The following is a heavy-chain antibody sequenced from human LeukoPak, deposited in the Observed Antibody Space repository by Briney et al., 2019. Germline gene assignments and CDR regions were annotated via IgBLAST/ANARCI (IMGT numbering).Heavy chain of an antibody. CDR2: IYYSGNT. D-gene: IGHD3-3*01. CDR1: GGSISTSNSY. J-gene: IGHJ4*02. V-gene: IGHV4-39*01. Sequence: SETLSLTCAVSGGSISTSNSYWGWIRRPPGKGLEWVGSIYYSGNTYYNPSLKSRVTISVDTSKNQFSLILTSVTAADTAVYYCARQAGAGLFILPGGQGTLVTVSS. CDR3: ARQAGAGLFILP.